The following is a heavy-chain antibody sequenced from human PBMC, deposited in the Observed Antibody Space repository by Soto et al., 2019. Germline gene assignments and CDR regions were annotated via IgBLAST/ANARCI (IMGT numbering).Heavy chain of an antibody. CDR3: ARAYSAYYPAFDI. D-gene: IGHD3-22*01. V-gene: IGHV4-59*01. CDR2: IYYSGST. CDR1: GGSISRYY. Sequence: SETLSLTCTVSGGSISRYYWSCIRQPPGKGLEWIGYIYYSGSTNYNPSLKTRVTISVDTSKNQFSLKLSSVTAADTAVYYCARAYSAYYPAFDIWGQGTMVTVSS. J-gene: IGHJ3*02.